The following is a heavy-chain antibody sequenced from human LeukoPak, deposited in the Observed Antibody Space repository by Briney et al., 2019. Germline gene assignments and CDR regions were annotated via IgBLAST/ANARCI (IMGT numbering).Heavy chain of an antibody. CDR1: GYTFTGYY. CDR3: ARDPPGLTLGSPGDY. D-gene: IGHD3-16*01. Sequence: ASVKVSCKASGYTFTGYYMHWVRQAPGQGLEWMGWINPNSGGTSYSQKLQGRVTMTTDTSTNTAYMELRSLTSDDTAVYYCARDPPGLTLGSPGDYWGQGTLVIVSS. V-gene: IGHV1-2*02. CDR2: INPNSGGT. J-gene: IGHJ4*02.